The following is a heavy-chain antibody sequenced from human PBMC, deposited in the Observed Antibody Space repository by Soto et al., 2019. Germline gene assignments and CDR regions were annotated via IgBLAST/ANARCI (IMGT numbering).Heavy chain of an antibody. D-gene: IGHD5-18*01. CDR3: ARLLHGYSPVFDY. V-gene: IGHV1-69*12. J-gene: IGHJ4*02. CDR2: IIPIFGTA. Sequence: QVQLVQSGAEVKKPGSSVKVSCKASGGTFSSYAISWVQQAPGQGLEWMGGIIPIFGTANYAQKFQGRVTITADESTSTDYMELSSLRSEDTAVYYCARLLHGYSPVFDYWGQGTLVTVSS. CDR1: GGTFSSYA.